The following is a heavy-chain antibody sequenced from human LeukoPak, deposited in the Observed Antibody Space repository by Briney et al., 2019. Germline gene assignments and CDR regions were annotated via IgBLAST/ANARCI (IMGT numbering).Heavy chain of an antibody. D-gene: IGHD1-26*01. J-gene: IGHJ6*03. V-gene: IGHV4-59*01. Sequence: PSENLSRNCTVYSGSISNYFWGWIRQPPGKGLEWIGYIYFAGRTNYNPSLKSLVTTSIDTSENQFSLQLTSVTAADTAVYYCARAVGSVGSLLGYYYYYMDVWGRGTTVTVSS. CDR2: IYFAGRT. CDR1: SGSISNYF. CDR3: ARAVGSVGSLLGYYYYYMDV.